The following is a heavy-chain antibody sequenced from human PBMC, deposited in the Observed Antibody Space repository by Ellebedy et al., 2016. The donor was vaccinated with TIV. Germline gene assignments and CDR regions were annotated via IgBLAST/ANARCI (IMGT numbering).Heavy chain of an antibody. Sequence: ASVKVSCKVSGYTLTELSMHWVRQAPGQGLEWMGIINPSGGSTSYAQKLQGRVTMTRDTSTSTVYMELSSLRSEDTAVYYCARARRFLEWSPTNFDYWGQGTLVTVSS. V-gene: IGHV1-46*04. J-gene: IGHJ4*02. D-gene: IGHD3-3*01. CDR3: ARARRFLEWSPTNFDY. CDR2: INPSGGST. CDR1: GYTLTELS.